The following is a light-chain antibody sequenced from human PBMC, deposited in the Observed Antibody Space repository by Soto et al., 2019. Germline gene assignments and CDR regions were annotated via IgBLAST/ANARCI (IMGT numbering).Light chain of an antibody. J-gene: IGKJ4*01. CDR1: QGISSL. CDR2: TAS. CDR3: QQANSFPLT. V-gene: IGKV1-12*01. Sequence: DIQMTQSPSSVSASVGDRVTITCRASQGISSLLAWYQQKPGQAPNLLIHTASSLQSGVPSRFSGSRSGTDFTLYISGLQPEDFATYYCQQANSFPLTFGGGTKVEIK.